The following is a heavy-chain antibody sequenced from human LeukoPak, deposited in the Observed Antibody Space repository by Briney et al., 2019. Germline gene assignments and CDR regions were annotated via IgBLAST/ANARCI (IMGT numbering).Heavy chain of an antibody. CDR2: INHSGST. J-gene: IGHJ4*02. V-gene: IGHV4-34*01. CDR1: GGSISSYY. Sequence: PSETLSLTCTVSGGSISSYYWSWIRQSPGKGLEWIGEINHSGSTNYNPSLKSRVTISIDTSKNQLSLQLTSVTAADTAVYYCARVTDWNDLDYWGQGTLVTVSS. D-gene: IGHD1-1*01. CDR3: ARVTDWNDLDY.